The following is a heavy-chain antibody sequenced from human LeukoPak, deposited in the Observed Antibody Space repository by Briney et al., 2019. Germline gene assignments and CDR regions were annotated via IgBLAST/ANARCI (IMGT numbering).Heavy chain of an antibody. CDR3: ARAFLTGYYTRPNWFDP. CDR2: IYYSGST. CDR1: GSSISSYY. J-gene: IGHJ5*02. V-gene: IGHV4-59*01. D-gene: IGHD3-9*01. Sequence: SETLSLTCTVSGSSISSYYWSWIRQPPGKGLEWIGYIYYSGSTNYNPSLKSRVTISVDTSKNQFSLKLSSVTAADTAVYYCARAFLTGYYTRPNWFDPWGQGTLVTVSS.